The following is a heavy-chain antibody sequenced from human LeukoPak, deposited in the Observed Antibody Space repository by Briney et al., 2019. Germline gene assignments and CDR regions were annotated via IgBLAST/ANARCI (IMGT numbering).Heavy chain of an antibody. D-gene: IGHD2-15*01. CDR3: ARGVYEAIPSTPRNYYYYYAMDV. J-gene: IGHJ6*04. CDR1: GYPFTGSF. Sequence: ASVKVSCKASGYPFTGSFMHWVRQAPGQGLEGLGWINPNSGGGNYAQKFQGRVTMTRDTSISTAYMELSRRRADDTAVYYCARGVYEAIPSTPRNYYYYYAMDVWDKGTTVTISS. V-gene: IGHV1-2*02. CDR2: INPNSGGG.